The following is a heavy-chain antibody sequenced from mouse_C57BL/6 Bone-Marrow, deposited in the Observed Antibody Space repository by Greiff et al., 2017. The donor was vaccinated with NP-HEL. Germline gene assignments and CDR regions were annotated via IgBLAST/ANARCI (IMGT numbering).Heavy chain of an antibody. D-gene: IGHD4-1*01. Sequence: EVQLQESGPGLVKPSQSLSLTCSVTGYSITSGYYWNWIRQFPGNKLEWMGYISYDGSNNYNPSLKNRISITRDTSKNQFFLKLNSVTTEDTATYYCARVGANWDYWGQGTTLTVSS. V-gene: IGHV3-6*01. J-gene: IGHJ2*01. CDR1: GYSITSGYY. CDR2: ISYDGSN. CDR3: ARVGANWDY.